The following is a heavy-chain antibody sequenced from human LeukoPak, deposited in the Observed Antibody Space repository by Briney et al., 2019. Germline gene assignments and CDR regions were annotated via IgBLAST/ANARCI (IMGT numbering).Heavy chain of an antibody. Sequence: SETLSLTCTVSGGSISSYYWSWIRQPPGKGLEWIGYIYYSGSTNYKPSLKSRVTISVDTSKNQFSLKLSSVTAADTAVYYCARDPPYDSSGYFNWFDPWGQGTLVTVSS. CDR2: IYYSGST. CDR3: ARDPPYDSSGYFNWFDP. D-gene: IGHD3-22*01. CDR1: GGSISSYY. J-gene: IGHJ5*02. V-gene: IGHV4-59*12.